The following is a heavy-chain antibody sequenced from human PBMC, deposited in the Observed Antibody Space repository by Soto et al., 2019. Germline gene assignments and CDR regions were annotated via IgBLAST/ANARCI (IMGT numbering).Heavy chain of an antibody. J-gene: IGHJ6*02. Sequence: PSETLFLTCTVSGGSISSSSYYWGWIRQPPGKGLEWIGSIYYSGSTYYNPSLKSRVTISVDTSKNQFSLKLSSVTAADTAVYYCARPSCPNYILRDGPPSYGMDVWGQGTRVTVSS. CDR3: ARPSCPNYILRDGPPSYGMDV. V-gene: IGHV4-39*01. CDR2: IYYSGST. D-gene: IGHD3-9*01. CDR1: GGSISSSSYY.